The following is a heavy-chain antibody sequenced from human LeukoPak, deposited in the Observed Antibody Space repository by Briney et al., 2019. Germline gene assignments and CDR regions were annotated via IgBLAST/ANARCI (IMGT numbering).Heavy chain of an antibody. J-gene: IGHJ4*02. CDR2: ISSSSSYI. CDR1: GFTFSSYS. Sequence: GGSLRLSCAASGFTFSSYSMNWVRQAPGKGLEWVSSISSSSSYIYYADSVKGRFTISRDNAKNSLYLQMNSLRAEDTAVYYCARDGYGSGSYYHYYFDYWGQGTLVTVSS. V-gene: IGHV3-21*01. D-gene: IGHD3-10*01. CDR3: ARDGYGSGSYYHYYFDY.